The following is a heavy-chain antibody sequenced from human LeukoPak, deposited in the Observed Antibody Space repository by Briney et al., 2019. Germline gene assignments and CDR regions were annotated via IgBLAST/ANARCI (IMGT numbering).Heavy chain of an antibody. CDR3: ARALGRITIFGVATGAYYYYMDV. J-gene: IGHJ6*03. CDR2: IYYSGST. D-gene: IGHD3-3*01. Sequence: SETLSLTCIVSGGSISSSSYYWGWIRQPPGKGLEWIGSIYYSGSTYYNPSLKSRVTISVDTSKNQFSLKLSSVTAADTAVYYCARALGRITIFGVATGAYYYYMDVWGKGTTVTVSS. CDR1: GGSISSSSYY. V-gene: IGHV4-39*07.